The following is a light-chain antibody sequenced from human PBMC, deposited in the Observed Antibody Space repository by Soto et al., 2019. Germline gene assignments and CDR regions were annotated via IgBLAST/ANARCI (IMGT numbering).Light chain of an antibody. Sequence: EIVMTQSPATLSVSPGERATLSCRASQSVRSNLAWYQQKPGQAPRLLIYDASTRATGFPARFSGSGSGTDFTLTINRLEHEDFELYYCQQYGSSPPTLGQGTKVDIK. J-gene: IGKJ1*01. CDR2: DAS. V-gene: IGKV3-15*01. CDR1: QSVRSN. CDR3: QQYGSSPPT.